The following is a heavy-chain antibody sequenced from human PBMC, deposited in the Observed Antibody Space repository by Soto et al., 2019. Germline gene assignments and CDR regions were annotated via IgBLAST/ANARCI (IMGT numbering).Heavy chain of an antibody. Sequence: QVQLVQSGAEVKKPGSSVKVSCKASGGTFNTFAISWVRQAPGQGFEWLGGIIPIFRTPDYAQKFQDRVTIIADESASTAYMELSSLRYDDTAVYYCARDKERQRLGGNYYYAMDVWGQGTTVTVSS. D-gene: IGHD5-12*01. J-gene: IGHJ6*02. CDR1: GGTFNTFA. V-gene: IGHV1-69*12. CDR2: IIPIFRTP. CDR3: ARDKERQRLGGNYYYAMDV.